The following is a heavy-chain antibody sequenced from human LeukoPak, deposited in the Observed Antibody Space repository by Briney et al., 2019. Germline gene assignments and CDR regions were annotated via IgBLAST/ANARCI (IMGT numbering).Heavy chain of an antibody. CDR1: GFTFSSCS. D-gene: IGHD6-13*01. CDR3: ARDLLIAAAGMGGY. Sequence: GGSLRLSCAASGFTFSSCSMNWVRQAPGKGLECVSSISSSSSYIYYADSVKGRFTISRDNAKNSLYLQMNSLRAEDTAVYYCARDLLIAAAGMGGYWGQGTLVTVSS. J-gene: IGHJ4*02. CDR2: ISSSSSYI. V-gene: IGHV3-21*01.